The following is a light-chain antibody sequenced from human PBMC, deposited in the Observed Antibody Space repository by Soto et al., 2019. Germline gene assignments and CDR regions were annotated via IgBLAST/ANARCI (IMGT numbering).Light chain of an antibody. J-gene: IGKJ1*01. Sequence: EIVMTQSQATLSVSPGERVTLSCRASQSVSVDLAWYQQRPGQAPRLLIYGASTRATGIPVRFSGSGSGTEFSLTISSLQSEDFAFYYCQQYNNWPPWTFGQGTKVDIK. CDR2: GAS. CDR3: QQYNNWPPWT. V-gene: IGKV3-15*01. CDR1: QSVSVD.